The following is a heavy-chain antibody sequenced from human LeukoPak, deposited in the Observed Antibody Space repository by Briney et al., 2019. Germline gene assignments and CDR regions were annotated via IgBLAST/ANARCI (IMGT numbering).Heavy chain of an antibody. CDR2: IHPGTGNP. CDR3: ARGYCSGDCFTLFDY. J-gene: IGHJ4*02. Sequence: GASVKVSCKSSGHTFTEYYVHWVRQAPGLGLEWLGWIHPGTGNPNYAQKFQGRVTISRDTSINTAYMELIRLKSDDTAVYYCARGYCSGDCFTLFDYWGQGTLVTVSS. V-gene: IGHV1-2*02. D-gene: IGHD2-21*02. CDR1: GHTFTEYY.